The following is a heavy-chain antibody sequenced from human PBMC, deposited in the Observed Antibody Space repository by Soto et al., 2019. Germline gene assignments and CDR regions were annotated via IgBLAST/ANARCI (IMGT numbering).Heavy chain of an antibody. J-gene: IGHJ4*02. Sequence: PSETLSLTCTVSGGSISSSSYYWGWIRQPPGKGLEWIGSIYYSGSTYYNPSLKSRVTISVDTSKNQFSLKLSSVTAADTAVYYCAGSGSYYIWGQGTLVTVSS. D-gene: IGHD3-10*01. CDR3: AGSGSYYI. CDR1: GGSISSSSYY. V-gene: IGHV4-39*01. CDR2: IYYSGST.